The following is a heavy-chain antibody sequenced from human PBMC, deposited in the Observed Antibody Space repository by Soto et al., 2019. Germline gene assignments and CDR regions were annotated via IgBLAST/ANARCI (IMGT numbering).Heavy chain of an antibody. J-gene: IGHJ4*02. CDR3: TRLGIAAAGTDY. V-gene: IGHV3-73*01. Sequence: GGSLRLSCAASGFTFSGSAMHWVRQASGKGLEWVGRIRSKAKSYATVYAASVKGRFTISRDDSKNTAYLQMNSLKIEDTAVYYCTRLGIAAAGTDYWGQGTLVTVSS. CDR2: IRSKAKSYAT. D-gene: IGHD6-13*01. CDR1: GFTFSGSA.